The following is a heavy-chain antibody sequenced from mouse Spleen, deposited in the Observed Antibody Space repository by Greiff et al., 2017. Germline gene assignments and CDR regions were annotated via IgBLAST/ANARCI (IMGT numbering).Heavy chain of an antibody. CDR3: TREIYYGTPFDY. Sequence: QVQLQQSGAELVRPGASVTLSCKASGYTFTDYEMHWVKQTPVHGLEWIGAIDPETGGTAYNQKFKGKAILTADKSSSTAYMELRSLTSEDSAVYYCTREIYYGTPFDYWGQGTTLTVSS. V-gene: IGHV1-15*01. D-gene: IGHD2-1*01. CDR1: GYTFTDYE. CDR2: IDPETGGT. J-gene: IGHJ2*01.